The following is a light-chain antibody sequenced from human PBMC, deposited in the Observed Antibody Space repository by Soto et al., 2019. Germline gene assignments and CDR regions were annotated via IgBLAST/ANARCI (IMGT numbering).Light chain of an antibody. CDR2: KAS. J-gene: IGKJ1*01. Sequence: DIQMTQSPSTLSASVGGRVTITCRASQSISSWLAWYQQKPGKAPKLLIYKASSLESGVPSRFSGSGSGTEFTLTISSLQPDDFATYYCQQNNNYPWTFGQGTKVDIK. V-gene: IGKV1-5*03. CDR1: QSISSW. CDR3: QQNNNYPWT.